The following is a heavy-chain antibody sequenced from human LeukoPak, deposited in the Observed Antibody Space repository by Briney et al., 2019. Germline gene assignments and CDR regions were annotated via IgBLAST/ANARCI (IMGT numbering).Heavy chain of an antibody. CDR1: GYTFTSYA. V-gene: IGHV3-30-3*01. Sequence: SCKASGYTFTSYAMHWVRQAPGKGLEWVAVISYDGSNKYYADSVKGRFTISRDNSKNTLYLQMNSLRAEDTAVYYCARAGSGWHRGLDYWGQGTLVAVSS. CDR2: ISYDGSNK. D-gene: IGHD6-19*01. J-gene: IGHJ4*02. CDR3: ARAGSGWHRGLDY.